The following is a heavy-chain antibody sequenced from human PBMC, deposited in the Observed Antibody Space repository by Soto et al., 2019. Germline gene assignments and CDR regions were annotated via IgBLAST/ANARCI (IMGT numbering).Heavy chain of an antibody. J-gene: IGHJ6*02. Sequence: ASVKVSCKASGYTFTSYGISWVRQAPGQGLEWMGWISAYNGNTNYAQKLQGRVTMTADTSTSTAYMELRSLRSDDTAVYYCARGGYCSSTSGDSRSLYYYYGMDVWGQGTTVTVSS. CDR2: ISAYNGNT. CDR1: GYTFTSYG. CDR3: ARGGYCSSTSGDSRSLYYYYGMDV. D-gene: IGHD2-2*02. V-gene: IGHV1-18*01.